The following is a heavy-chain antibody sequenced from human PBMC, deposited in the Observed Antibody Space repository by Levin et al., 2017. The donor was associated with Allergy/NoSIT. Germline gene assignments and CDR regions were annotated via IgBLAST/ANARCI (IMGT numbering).Heavy chain of an antibody. CDR1: GFTFSSYP. CDR2: ISGSGAST. CDR3: AKEYSTSSVYFVY. V-gene: IGHV3-23*01. D-gene: IGHD6-6*01. J-gene: IGHJ4*02. Sequence: GGSLRLSCAASGFTFSSYPMNWVRQAPGKGLEWVSEISGSGASTYYADSVKGRFTISRDNSKKTLYLQMNTLRAEDTAVYYCAKEYSTSSVYFVYWGQGALVTVSS.